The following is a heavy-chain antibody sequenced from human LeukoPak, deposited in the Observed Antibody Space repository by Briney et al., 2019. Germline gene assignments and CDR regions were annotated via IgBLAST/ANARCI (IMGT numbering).Heavy chain of an antibody. CDR3: ARDARGP. V-gene: IGHV4-30-2*01. CDR2: IYHSAFT. CDR1: GGSISSGVYS. D-gene: IGHD1-26*01. Sequence: SQTLSLTCAVSGGSISSGVYSRSCIRQPPGNCLEWIGYIYHSAFTYYNPSLRTQVTISVTRSRNHCSLKLSSGTATNTAVYYCARDARGPWGQGNLGTVSS. J-gene: IGHJ5*02.